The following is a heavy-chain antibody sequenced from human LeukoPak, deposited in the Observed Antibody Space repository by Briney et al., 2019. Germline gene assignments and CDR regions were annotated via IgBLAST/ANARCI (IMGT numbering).Heavy chain of an antibody. CDR3: ARGQYHLLYWYFDL. V-gene: IGHV4-4*07. CDR1: GGSISSYY. J-gene: IGHJ2*01. Sequence: SETLSLTCTVSGGSISSYYWSWIRQPAGKGLEWIGRIYTSGSTNYNPSLKSRVTMSVDTSKNQFSLKLSSVTAADTAVYYCARGQYHLLYWYFDLWGRSTLVTVSS. D-gene: IGHD2-2*01. CDR2: IYTSGST.